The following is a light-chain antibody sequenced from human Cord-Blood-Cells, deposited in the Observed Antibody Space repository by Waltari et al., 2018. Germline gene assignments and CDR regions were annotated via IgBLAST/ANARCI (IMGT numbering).Light chain of an antibody. CDR2: LNSDGSR. V-gene: IGLV4-69*01. Sequence: QLVLTQSPSASASLGASVKLTCTLSSGHSSYAIAWHQQQPEKGPRYLIKLNSDGSRSKGGGIPDRFSGSSAGAERYLTISSLQSEDEADYYCQTWGTGVFGGGTKLTVL. CDR1: SGHSSYA. J-gene: IGLJ3*02. CDR3: QTWGTGV.